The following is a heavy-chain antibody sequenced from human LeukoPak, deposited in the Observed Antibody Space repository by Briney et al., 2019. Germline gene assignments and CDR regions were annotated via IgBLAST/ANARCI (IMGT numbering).Heavy chain of an antibody. J-gene: IGHJ4*02. CDR3: AKGVVLARNFDY. Sequence: GGSLRLSCAASGVTFTTYAMYWVRRAPGKGLEWLSAISGSGGNTYYADSVKGRFTVSRDNSKNTLYLQMNSLRAEDTAVYYCAKGVVLARNFDYWGQGTLVTVSS. CDR1: GVTFTTYA. CDR2: ISGSGGNT. D-gene: IGHD5/OR15-5a*01. V-gene: IGHV3-23*01.